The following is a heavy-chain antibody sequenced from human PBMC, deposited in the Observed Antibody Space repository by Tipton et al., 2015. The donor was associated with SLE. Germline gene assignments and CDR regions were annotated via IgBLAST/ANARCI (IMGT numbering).Heavy chain of an antibody. CDR2: IYTSGST. CDR1: GGSISSYY. Sequence: TLSLTCTVSGGSISSYYWSWIRQPPGKGLEWIGYIYTSGSTNYNPSLKSRVTISVDTSKNQFSLKLSSVTAADTAVYYCASEGYTGSFDYWGQGTLVTVSS. CDR3: ASEGYTGSFDY. D-gene: IGHD1-26*01. J-gene: IGHJ4*02. V-gene: IGHV4-4*08.